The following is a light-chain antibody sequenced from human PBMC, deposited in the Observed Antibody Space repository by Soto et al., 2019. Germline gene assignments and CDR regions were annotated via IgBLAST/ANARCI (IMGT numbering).Light chain of an antibody. Sequence: EVVMTQSPATLSVSPGERATLSCRASQRISSNLAWYQQRRCQAPRLLIYGASTRAPGIPARFSGSGSETEFTLNLSSLQSEDFAVYYCHHYNNWPPWTFGQGTKVEIK. V-gene: IGKV3-15*01. CDR3: HHYNNWPPWT. CDR2: GAS. CDR1: QRISSN. J-gene: IGKJ1*01.